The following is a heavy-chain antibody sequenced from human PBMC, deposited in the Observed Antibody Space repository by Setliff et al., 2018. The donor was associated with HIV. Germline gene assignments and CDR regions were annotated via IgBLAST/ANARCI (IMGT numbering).Heavy chain of an antibody. CDR3: ATGGMAAAGPGGGHGLDV. V-gene: IGHV4-61*10. J-gene: IGHJ6*02. Sequence: PSETLSLTCTVSGGSITSGSYSWTWIRQPAGKGLQWIGRIYYVGWSKYNPSLKSRVTISVDTSKNQFSLKLGSVTAADTAVYYCATGGMAAAGPGGGHGLDVWGQGTTVTVSS. CDR1: GGSITSGSYS. CDR2: IYYVGWS. D-gene: IGHD6-13*01.